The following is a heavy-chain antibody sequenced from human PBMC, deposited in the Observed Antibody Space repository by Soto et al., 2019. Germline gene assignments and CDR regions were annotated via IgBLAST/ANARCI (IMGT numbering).Heavy chain of an antibody. Sequence: PSETLSLTCTVSGASISRYYWSWIRQSPGKGLEWIGYLYNTGSTIYNPSLKSRVTISVDRSKNQFSLKLSSVTAADTAVYYCGAGGGLPRYYWGQGTLVTVSS. CDR3: GAGGGLPRYY. J-gene: IGHJ4*02. D-gene: IGHD5-12*01. CDR1: GASISRYY. CDR2: LYNTGST. V-gene: IGHV4-59*12.